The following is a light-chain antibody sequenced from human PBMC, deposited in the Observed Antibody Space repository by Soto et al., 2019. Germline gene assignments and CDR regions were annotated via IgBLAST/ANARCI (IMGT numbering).Light chain of an antibody. Sequence: QSALTQPASVSGSPGQSITISCTGTSSDIGGYNYVSWYQQHPGKAPKLMIYDVSNRPSGVSNRFSGSKSVNTASLTISGLQVEDEADYYCSSYTSSSAYVVFGGGTKVTVL. CDR2: DVS. J-gene: IGLJ2*01. V-gene: IGLV2-14*01. CDR3: SSYTSSSAYVV. CDR1: SSDIGGYNY.